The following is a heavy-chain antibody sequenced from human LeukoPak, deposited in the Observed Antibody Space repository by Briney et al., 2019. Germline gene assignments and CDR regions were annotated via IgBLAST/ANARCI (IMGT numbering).Heavy chain of an antibody. D-gene: IGHD6-13*01. CDR1: GYTFTSYG. CDR2: ISAYNGST. J-gene: IGHJ5*02. V-gene: IGHV1-18*04. Sequence: ASVKVSCKASGYTFTSYGISWVRQAPGQGLEWMGWISAYNGSTNYAQKLQGRVTMTTDTSTSTAYMELRSLRSDDTAVYYCARVPFGGSSSWYDGWFDPWGQGTLVTVSS. CDR3: ARVPFGGSSSWYDGWFDP.